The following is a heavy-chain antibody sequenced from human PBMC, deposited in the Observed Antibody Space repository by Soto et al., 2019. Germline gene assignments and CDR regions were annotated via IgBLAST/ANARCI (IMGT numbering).Heavy chain of an antibody. J-gene: IGHJ4*02. CDR3: ARARRWLPLTGFDY. CDR1: GYTFTSYG. CDR2: ISAYNGNT. D-gene: IGHD6-19*01. V-gene: IGHV1-18*01. Sequence: QGQLVQSGADVKKPGAEVTVSCEASGYTFTSYGISWVRQAPGPGLEWMGWISAYNGNTNYAQKLQGRVTMTTNTSMSTANMERRSLRSDDAVVYYCARARRWLPLTGFDYWGQGTLVTVSS.